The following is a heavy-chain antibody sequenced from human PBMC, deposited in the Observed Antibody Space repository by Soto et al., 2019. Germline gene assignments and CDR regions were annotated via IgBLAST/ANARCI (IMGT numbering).Heavy chain of an antibody. J-gene: IGHJ6*02. CDR2: IYYSGST. CDR1: GGSISSGDYY. D-gene: IGHD5-12*01. Sequence: SETLSLTCTVSGGSISSGDYYWSWIRQPPGKGLEWIGYIYYSGSTYYNPSLKSRVTISVDTSKNQFSLKLSSVTAADTAVYYCARSSYERWLQLPVFDVWGQGTTVTVSS. V-gene: IGHV4-30-4*01. CDR3: ARSSYERWLQLPVFDV.